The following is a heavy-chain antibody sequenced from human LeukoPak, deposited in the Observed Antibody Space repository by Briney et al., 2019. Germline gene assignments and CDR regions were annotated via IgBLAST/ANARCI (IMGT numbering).Heavy chain of an antibody. J-gene: IGHJ4*02. Sequence: GSLRLSCAASGFTFSGYWMSWVRQAPGKGLEGVASINQAGGEKYYADSVKGRFTISRDNAMNSLYLQMNSLRAEDTAVYYCATGRSCATCYLPDYWGQGTLVTVSS. CDR3: ATGRSCATCYLPDY. V-gene: IGHV3-7*01. CDR2: INQAGGEK. CDR1: GFTFSGYW. D-gene: IGHD2-2*01.